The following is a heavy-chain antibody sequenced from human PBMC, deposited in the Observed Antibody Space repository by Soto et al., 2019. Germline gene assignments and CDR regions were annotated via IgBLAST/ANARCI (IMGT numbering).Heavy chain of an antibody. J-gene: IGHJ6*02. Sequence: GGSLRLSCAASGFTFSSYGMHWVRQAPGKGLEWVAVIWYDGSNKYYADSVKGRFTISRDNSKNTLYLQMNSLRAEDTAVYYFARDRYGSGSYYNCNYGMDVWGQGTTVTVSS. V-gene: IGHV3-33*08. CDR3: ARDRYGSGSYYNCNYGMDV. CDR2: IWYDGSNK. D-gene: IGHD3-10*01. CDR1: GFTFSSYG.